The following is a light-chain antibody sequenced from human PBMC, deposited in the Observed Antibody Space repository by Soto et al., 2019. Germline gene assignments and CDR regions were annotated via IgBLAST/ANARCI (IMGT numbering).Light chain of an antibody. CDR1: SANIGAAYN. CDR2: GNN. CDR3: QSYDSSLSGYV. V-gene: IGLV1-40*01. Sequence: QSVLTQPPSVSGAPGQRATISCTGGSANIGAAYNVDWYQQLPGTAPKLLIYGNNNRPSGVPARFSGPKSGTSASLAIAGLQAEDEGDYYCQSYDSSLSGYVFGTGTKVTVL. J-gene: IGLJ1*01.